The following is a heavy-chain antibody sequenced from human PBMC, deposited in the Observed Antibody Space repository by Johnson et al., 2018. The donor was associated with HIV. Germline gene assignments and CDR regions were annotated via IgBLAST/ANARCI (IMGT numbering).Heavy chain of an antibody. CDR1: GFTFSSYW. V-gene: IGHV3-7*03. D-gene: IGHD3-22*01. CDR2: IKQDGSEK. J-gene: IGHJ3*02. CDR3: AGRFYYDSSGYYSAAFDI. Sequence: VQLVESGGGLVQSGGSLSLSCGASGFTFSSYWMSWVRQAPGKGLEWVANIKQDGSEKYYVDSVKGRFTISRDNAKNSLYLQMNSLRAEDTALYYCAGRFYYDSSGYYSAAFDIWSQGTMVTVSS.